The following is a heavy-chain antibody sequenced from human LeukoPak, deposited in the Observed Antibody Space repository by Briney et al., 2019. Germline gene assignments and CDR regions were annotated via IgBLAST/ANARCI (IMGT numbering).Heavy chain of an antibody. D-gene: IGHD6-6*01. CDR3: ARTDSNIAARRIRFDS. CDR1: GFTFSSYS. CDR2: ISGSSSYI. Sequence: PGGSLRLSCAASGFTFSSYSMNWVRQAPGKGLEWVSSISGSSSYIYYADSVRGRFTISRDNAKNSLYLQMNSLRAEDTAVYYCARTDSNIAARRIRFDSWGQGTLVTVSS. V-gene: IGHV3-21*06. J-gene: IGHJ4*02.